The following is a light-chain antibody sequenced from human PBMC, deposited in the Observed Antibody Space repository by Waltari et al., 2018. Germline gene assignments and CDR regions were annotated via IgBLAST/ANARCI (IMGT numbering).Light chain of an antibody. Sequence: EIVLTQSPGPLSLSPGESAPLPCWASQTIAGYPQMPGQAPRLLSDDASTRAAGVPDRFSGSGSGTDFTLTISSMEPEDFAVYYCQKYGSTPRPFGGGTKVEV. CDR3: QKYGSTPRP. V-gene: IGKV3-20*01. J-gene: IGKJ4*01. CDR1: QT. CDR2: DAS.